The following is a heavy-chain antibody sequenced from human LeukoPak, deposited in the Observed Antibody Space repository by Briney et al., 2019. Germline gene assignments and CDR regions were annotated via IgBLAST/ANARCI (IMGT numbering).Heavy chain of an antibody. CDR3: ATAVASSSGWYADY. CDR1: GFTFRSYG. Sequence: GGSLRLSCAASGFTFRSYGMHWVRQAPGKGLEWVAVIWYDGSNKYYADSVKGRFTVPRDNSKNTLYLQMNSLRAEDTAVYYCATAVASSSGWYADYWGQGTLVTVSS. J-gene: IGHJ4*02. D-gene: IGHD6-19*01. CDR2: IWYDGSNK. V-gene: IGHV3-33*01.